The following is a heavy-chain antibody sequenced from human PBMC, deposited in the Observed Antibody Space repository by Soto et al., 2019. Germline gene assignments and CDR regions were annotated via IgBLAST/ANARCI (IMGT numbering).Heavy chain of an antibody. V-gene: IGHV1-46*01. CDR1: GYTFTSYY. Sequence: QVQLVQSGAEVKKPGASVKVSCKASGYTFTSYYMHWVRQAPGQGLEWMGIINPSGGSTSYAQKFQGRVTMTRDTSTSTVYMELSSLRSEDTAVYYCARDKPERYCSSTSCYAPYYYYGMDVWGQGTTVTVSS. J-gene: IGHJ6*02. D-gene: IGHD2-2*01. CDR2: INPSGGST. CDR3: ARDKPERYCSSTSCYAPYYYYGMDV.